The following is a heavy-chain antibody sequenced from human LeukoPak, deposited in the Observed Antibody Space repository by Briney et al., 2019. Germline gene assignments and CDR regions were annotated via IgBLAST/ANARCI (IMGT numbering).Heavy chain of an antibody. V-gene: IGHV1-2*02. CDR3: ARGPVLRFLETLVDY. D-gene: IGHD3-3*01. CDR2: INPNSGGT. J-gene: IGHJ4*02. CDR1: GYTFTDYY. Sequence: ASVKVSCKASGYTFTDYYIHWVRQAPGQGLEWMGWINPNSGGTNYPQKFQGRVTMTRDTSISTAYMELSRLRSDDTAVHYCARGPVLRFLETLVDYWGQGTLVTVSS.